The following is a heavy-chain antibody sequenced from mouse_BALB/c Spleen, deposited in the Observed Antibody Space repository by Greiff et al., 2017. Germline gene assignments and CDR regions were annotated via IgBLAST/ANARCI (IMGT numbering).Heavy chain of an antibody. CDR1: GFNIKDTY. V-gene: IGHV14-3*02. D-gene: IGHD2-10*01. CDR2: IDPANGNT. Sequence: VPLQQSGAELVKPGASVKLSCTASGFNIKDTYMHWVKQRPEQGLEWIGRIDPANGNTKYDPKFQGKATITADTSSNTAYLQLSSLTSEDTAVYYCARDPSYYGNSAWFAYWGQGTLVTVAA. CDR3: ARDPSYYGNSAWFAY. J-gene: IGHJ3*01.